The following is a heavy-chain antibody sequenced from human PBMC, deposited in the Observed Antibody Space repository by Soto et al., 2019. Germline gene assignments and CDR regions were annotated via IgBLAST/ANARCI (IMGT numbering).Heavy chain of an antibody. CDR3: TTVTTVDYYFDY. CDR2: IRKRINSYTT. CDR1: GLTFSDRY. Sequence: GGSLRLSCAASGLTFSDRYMDWVRQAPGKGLEWVGRIRKRINSYTTEYAASVKGRFTISRDDSTNSLYLQMSSPETEDTAVYYCTTVTTVDYYFDYWGQGTLVTVSS. J-gene: IGHJ4*02. D-gene: IGHD4-17*01. V-gene: IGHV3-72*01.